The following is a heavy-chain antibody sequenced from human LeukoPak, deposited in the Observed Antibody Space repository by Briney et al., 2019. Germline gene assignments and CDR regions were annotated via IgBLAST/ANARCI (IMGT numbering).Heavy chain of an antibody. Sequence: AGGSLRLSCAASGFTFSSYAMSWVRQAPGKGLEWVSAISGSGGSTFYADSVKGRFTISRDNSKNTLYLQMNSLRAEDTAVYYCAKDDRIVGANYFDYWGQGTLVTVSS. V-gene: IGHV3-23*01. J-gene: IGHJ4*02. CDR3: AKDDRIVGANYFDY. CDR2: ISGSGGST. D-gene: IGHD1-26*01. CDR1: GFTFSSYA.